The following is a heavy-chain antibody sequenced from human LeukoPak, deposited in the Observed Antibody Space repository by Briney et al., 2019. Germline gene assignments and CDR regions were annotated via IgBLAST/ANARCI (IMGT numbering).Heavy chain of an antibody. CDR1: GFTFSSYE. Sequence: PGGSLRLSCAASGFTFSSYEMNWVRQAPGKELEWVSYISSSGSTIYYADSVKGRFTISRDNAKNSLYLQMNSLRAEDTAVYYCARDRGLRFLEWLSFDYWGQGTLVTVSS. CDR2: ISSSGSTI. D-gene: IGHD3-3*01. V-gene: IGHV3-48*03. J-gene: IGHJ4*02. CDR3: ARDRGLRFLEWLSFDY.